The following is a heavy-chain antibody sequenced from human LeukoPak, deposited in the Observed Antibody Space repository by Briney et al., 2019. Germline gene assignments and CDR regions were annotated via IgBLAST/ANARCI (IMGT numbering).Heavy chain of an antibody. V-gene: IGHV5-51*01. CDR1: GYRFTSYW. Sequence: ESLNISCKGSGYRFTSYWIGWVRQMPGKGLEWMGFIYPGDSDTRYSPSFQGQVTISADKSMSTAYLQWSSLKASDTAMYYCARRRGRYSGDAFDIWGQGTMVTVSS. D-gene: IGHD1-26*01. CDR3: ARRRGRYSGDAFDI. J-gene: IGHJ3*02. CDR2: IYPGDSDT.